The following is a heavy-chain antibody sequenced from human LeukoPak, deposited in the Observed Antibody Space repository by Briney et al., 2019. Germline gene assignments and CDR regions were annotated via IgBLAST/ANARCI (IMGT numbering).Heavy chain of an antibody. V-gene: IGHV4-31*03. Sequence: PSETLSLTCTVSGGSISSGGYYWSWIRQHPGKGLEWIGYIYYSGSTYYNPSLKSRVTISVDTSKNQFSLELSSVTAADTAVYYCARDPGGPGWFDPWGQGTLVTVSS. CDR1: GGSISSGGYY. D-gene: IGHD3-10*01. CDR3: ARDPGGPGWFDP. J-gene: IGHJ5*02. CDR2: IYYSGST.